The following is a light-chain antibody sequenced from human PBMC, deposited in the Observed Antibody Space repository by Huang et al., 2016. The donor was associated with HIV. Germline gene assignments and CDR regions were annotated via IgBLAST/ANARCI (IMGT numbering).Light chain of an antibody. CDR1: QSLLHSDGKTY. CDR3: MQSTHLRT. J-gene: IGKJ2*02. Sequence: IVMTQIPLSLSVTPGQPATISCKSNQSLLHSDGKTYLYWYLQRPGQSPQLLIYEVASRFAGVRDRVRGGGSGTDFTLRISRVEAGDVGIYYCMQSTHLRTFGQGTKLEIK. CDR2: EVA. V-gene: IGKV2-29*02.